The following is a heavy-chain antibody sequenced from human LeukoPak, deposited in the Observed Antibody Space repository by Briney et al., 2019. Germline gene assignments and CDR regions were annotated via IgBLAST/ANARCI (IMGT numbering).Heavy chain of an antibody. Sequence: SETLSLTCTVSGDSISSSTYYWDWIRQPPGKGLEWIGSIYYSGSAYNKLSLKSRLSISVDRSKNQFSLRLSSVTAADTAVYYCARSEINDYNRYWGQGITVIVSS. D-gene: IGHD3-10*01. J-gene: IGHJ4*02. CDR2: IYYSGSA. V-gene: IGHV4-39*07. CDR3: ARSEINDYNRY. CDR1: GDSISSSTYY.